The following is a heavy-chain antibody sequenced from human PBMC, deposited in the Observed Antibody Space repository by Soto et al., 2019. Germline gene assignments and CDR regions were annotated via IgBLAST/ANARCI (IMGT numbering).Heavy chain of an antibody. Sequence: EVQLVESGGGLVQPGGSLRLSCAASGFTVSSNYMSWVRQAPGKGLEWVSVIYTGGSTYYADSVKGRFTISRANSKNTLYLQMNSLRAEDTAVYYCAGGWYVNYFDYWGQGTLVTVSS. D-gene: IGHD6-19*01. J-gene: IGHJ4*02. CDR2: IYTGGST. CDR1: GFTVSSNY. CDR3: AGGWYVNYFDY. V-gene: IGHV3-66*01.